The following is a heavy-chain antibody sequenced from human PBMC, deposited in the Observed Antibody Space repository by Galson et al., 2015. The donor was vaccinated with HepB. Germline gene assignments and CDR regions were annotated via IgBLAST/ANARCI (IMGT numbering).Heavy chain of an antibody. CDR2: INPSGGNT. CDR1: GYTFTSYY. V-gene: IGHV1-46*01. D-gene: IGHD1-7*01. CDR3: ARERRGRELQH. Sequence: SVKVSCKASGYTFTSYYMHWVRQAPGQGLEWMGIINPSGGNTTYAQKFQGRVTMTRDTSTSTVYMELSSLRSEDSAVYFCARERRGRELQHWGQGTLVTVSS. J-gene: IGHJ1*01.